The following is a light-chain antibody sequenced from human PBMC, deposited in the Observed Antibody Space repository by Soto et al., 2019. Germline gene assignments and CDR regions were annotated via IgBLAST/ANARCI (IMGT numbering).Light chain of an antibody. CDR3: QQRGNRPLYT. CDR1: QSVSRY. Sequence: EIVLTQSPATLSLSPGESATLSCRASQSVSRYLAWYQQKPGQAPRLLIYDISNRATGIPARFSGSGSGTDFTLTISSLEPEDFALYYCQQRGNRPLYTFGQGTKLEIK. J-gene: IGKJ2*01. V-gene: IGKV3-11*01. CDR2: DIS.